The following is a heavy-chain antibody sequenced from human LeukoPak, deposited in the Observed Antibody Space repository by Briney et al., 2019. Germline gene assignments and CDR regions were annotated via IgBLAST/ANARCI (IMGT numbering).Heavy chain of an antibody. Sequence: ASVKVSCKASGYTFTSYDINWVRQATGQGLEWMGWINPNSGGTNYAQKFQGRVTMTRDTSISTAYMELSRLRSDDTAVYYCALDYDILTGYPSFDYWGQGTLVTVSS. CDR1: GYTFTSYD. V-gene: IGHV1-2*02. CDR2: INPNSGGT. J-gene: IGHJ4*02. D-gene: IGHD3-9*01. CDR3: ALDYDILTGYPSFDY.